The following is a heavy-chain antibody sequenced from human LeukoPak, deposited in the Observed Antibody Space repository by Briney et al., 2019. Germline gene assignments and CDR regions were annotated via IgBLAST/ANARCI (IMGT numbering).Heavy chain of an antibody. CDR3: ARVGSTGTPQGMWAFDI. CDR1: GYTFTSYD. V-gene: IGHV1-8*01. CDR2: MNPNSGNT. J-gene: IGHJ3*02. D-gene: IGHD1/OR15-1a*01. Sequence: ASVKVPCKASGYTFTSYDINWVRQATAQGLEWMGWMNPNSGNTRYAQKFQGRVTMTRNTSISTAYMELSSLRSEDTAVYYCARVGSTGTPQGMWAFDIWGQGTMVTVSS.